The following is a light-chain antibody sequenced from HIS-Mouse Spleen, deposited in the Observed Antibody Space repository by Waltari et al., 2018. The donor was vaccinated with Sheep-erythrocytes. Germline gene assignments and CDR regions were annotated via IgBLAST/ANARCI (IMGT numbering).Light chain of an antibody. CDR3: AAWDDSLSGNWV. V-gene: IGLV1-47*01. J-gene: IGLJ3*02. Sequence: QSVLTQPPSASGPPGQRVTISCSGTSSTIGSNYVYWYQQLPGTAPKLLIYRNNRRPSGVPDRFSGSKSGTSASLAISGLRSEDEADYYCAAWDDSLSGNWVFGGGTKLTVL. CDR2: RNN. CDR1: SSTIGSNY.